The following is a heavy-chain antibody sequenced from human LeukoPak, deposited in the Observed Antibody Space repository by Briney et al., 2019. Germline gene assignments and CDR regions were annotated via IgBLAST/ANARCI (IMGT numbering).Heavy chain of an antibody. CDR3: ASEDKPGGLGAFDI. CDR2: IYYSGST. J-gene: IGHJ3*02. CDR1: GGSISSSSYY. D-gene: IGHD1-14*01. V-gene: IGHV4-39*01. Sequence: SETLSLTCTVSGGSISSSSYYWGWIRQPPGKGLEWIGSIYYSGSTYYNPSLKSRVTISVDTSKNQFSLKLSSVTAADTAVYYCASEDKPGGLGAFDIWGQGTMVTVSS.